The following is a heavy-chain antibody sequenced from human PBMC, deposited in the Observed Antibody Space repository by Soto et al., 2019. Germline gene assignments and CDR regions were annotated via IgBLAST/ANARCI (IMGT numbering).Heavy chain of an antibody. CDR1: GGCISSANW. J-gene: IGHJ6*02. CDR3: ARLSFSYGVYV. Sequence: PSETLSLTCAVSGGCISSANWWTWVRQPPGKGLEWIGEIYHGGSTSYNPSLKSRVTLSLDKLKNHFSQNLTSVTAADTAVYYCARLSFSYGVYVWGQGTTVTVSS. CDR2: IYHGGST. V-gene: IGHV4-4*02.